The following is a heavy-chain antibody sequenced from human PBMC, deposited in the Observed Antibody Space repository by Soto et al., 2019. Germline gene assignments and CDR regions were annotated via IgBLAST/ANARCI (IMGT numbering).Heavy chain of an antibody. CDR2: ISGTNENI. J-gene: IGHJ2*01. D-gene: IGHD4-17*01. CDR3: AIVRPAYGDMRYWYIDL. V-gene: IGHV1-18*01. Sequence: QVQLVQSGAEVKTPGASVKVSCKASVYNFSHYVISWVRQAPGQGLECVWWISGTNENIKYAQKFQCRSTLTTDTSTSTAYMELPRLRSDDTALYYCAIVRPAYGDMRYWYIDLWGSGTQVTVAS. CDR1: VYNFSHYV.